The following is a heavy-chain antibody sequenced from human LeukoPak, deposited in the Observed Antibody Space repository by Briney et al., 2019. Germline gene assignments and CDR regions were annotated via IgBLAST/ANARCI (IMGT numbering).Heavy chain of an antibody. CDR1: GFTFSKYY. J-gene: IGHJ4*02. Sequence: PGGSLRLSCAASGFTFSKYYMRWVRQAPGKGLEWVATIKEDGSEKSYVDSVKGRFAISRDNAKNSLYLQMNSLRVDDTAVYYCARDVGPSDYWGQGTLVTVSP. V-gene: IGHV3-7*01. CDR2: IKEDGSEK. CDR3: ARDVGPSDY. D-gene: IGHD1-26*01.